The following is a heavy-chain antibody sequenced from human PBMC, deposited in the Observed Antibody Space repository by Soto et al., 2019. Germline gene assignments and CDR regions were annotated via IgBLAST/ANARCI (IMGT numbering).Heavy chain of an antibody. CDR2: IYSGGST. J-gene: IGHJ5*02. CDR3: ARDHYGPGWFDP. D-gene: IGHD3-10*01. V-gene: IGHV3-NL1*01. Sequence: GGSLRLSCAASGFTFSSYGMHWVRQAPGKGLEWVSVIYSGGSTYYADSVKGRFTISRDNAKNSLYLQMNSLRAEDTAVYYCARDHYGPGWFDPWGQGTLVTVSS. CDR1: GFTFSSYG.